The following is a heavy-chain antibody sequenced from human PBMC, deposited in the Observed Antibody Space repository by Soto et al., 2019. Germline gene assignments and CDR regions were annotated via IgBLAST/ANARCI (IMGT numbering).Heavy chain of an antibody. V-gene: IGHV1-18*01. D-gene: IGHD3-16*01. CDR3: ARIGVSSGHESPDFDS. J-gene: IGHJ4*02. CDR2: ISGFNGNT. Sequence: CTASGYTFNFYGITWVRRAPGQGLEWMGWISGFNGNTNYAADLQGRVTMTTDTSTSTAYMELRGLRSDDTAVYYCARIGVSSGHESPDFDSWGQGTLVTVSS. CDR1: GYTFNFYG.